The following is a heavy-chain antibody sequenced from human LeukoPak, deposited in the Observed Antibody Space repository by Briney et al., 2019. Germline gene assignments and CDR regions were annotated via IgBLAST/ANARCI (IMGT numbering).Heavy chain of an antibody. CDR1: GGTFSSYA. Sequence: ASVKVSCKASGGTFSSYAISWVRQAPGQGLEWMRGIIPIFGTANYAQKFQGRVTITADESTSTVYMELSSLRSEDTAVYYCARQYGEPYYYYYMDVWGKGTTVTVSS. J-gene: IGHJ6*03. V-gene: IGHV1-69*13. CDR2: IIPIFGTA. D-gene: IGHD1-26*01. CDR3: ARQYGEPYYYYYMDV.